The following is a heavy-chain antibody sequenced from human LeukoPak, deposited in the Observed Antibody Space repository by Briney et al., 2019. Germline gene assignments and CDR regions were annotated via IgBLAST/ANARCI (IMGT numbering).Heavy chain of an antibody. J-gene: IGHJ4*02. CDR2: IYYSGST. Sequence: SETLSLTCTVSGGSISSSSYYWGWIRQPPGKGREWIGSIYYSGSTYYNPSLKSRVTISVDTSKNQFSLKLSSVTAADTAVYYCARHEMVAATTIYFDYWGQGTLVTVSS. CDR3: ARHEMVAATTIYFDY. CDR1: GGSISSSSYY. V-gene: IGHV4-39*01. D-gene: IGHD2-15*01.